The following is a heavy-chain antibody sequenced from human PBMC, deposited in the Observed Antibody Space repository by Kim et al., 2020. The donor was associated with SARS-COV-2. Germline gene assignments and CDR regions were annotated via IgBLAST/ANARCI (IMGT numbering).Heavy chain of an antibody. CDR3: TTNRYYYGSGSHKVDY. CDR1: GFTFSNAW. J-gene: IGHJ4*02. D-gene: IGHD3-10*01. CDR2: IKSKTDGGTT. Sequence: GGSLTLSCAASGFTFSNAWMSWVRQAPGKGLEWVGRIKSKTDGGTTDYAAPVKGRFTISRDDSKNTLYLQMNSLKTEDTAVYYCTTNRYYYGSGSHKVDYWGQGTLVTVSS. V-gene: IGHV3-15*01.